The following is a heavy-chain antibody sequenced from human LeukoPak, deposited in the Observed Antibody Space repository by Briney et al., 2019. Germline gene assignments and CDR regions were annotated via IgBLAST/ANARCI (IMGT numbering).Heavy chain of an antibody. J-gene: IGHJ4*02. CDR1: GFTFTDYW. V-gene: IGHV3-64*01. Sequence: PGGSLRLSCAVSGFTFTDYWMNWVRQAPGKGLEYVSAISIHGGDTYYANSVKGRFTISRDNSKNTLYLQMGSLRAEDMAVYYCARVLRDASGYYDYWGQGTLVTVSS. D-gene: IGHD3-22*01. CDR2: ISIHGGDT. CDR3: ARVLRDASGYYDY.